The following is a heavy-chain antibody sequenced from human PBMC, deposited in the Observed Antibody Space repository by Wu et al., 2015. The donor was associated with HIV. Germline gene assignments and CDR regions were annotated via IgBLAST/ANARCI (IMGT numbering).Heavy chain of an antibody. CDR1: GYTFTGYY. CDR3: ARAVVVPAAISSRAFDI. D-gene: IGHD2-2*01. Sequence: QVQLVQSGAELKKPGASVKVSCKASGYTFTGYYMHWVRQAPGQGLEWMGWINPNSGGTNYAQKFQGRVTMTRDTSISTAYMELSRLRSDDTAVYYCARAVVVPAAISSRAFDIWGQGTMVTVSS. J-gene: IGHJ3*02. V-gene: IGHV1-2*02. CDR2: INPNSGGT.